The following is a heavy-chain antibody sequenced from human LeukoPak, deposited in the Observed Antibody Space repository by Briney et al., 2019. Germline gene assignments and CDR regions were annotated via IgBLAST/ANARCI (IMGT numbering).Heavy chain of an antibody. V-gene: IGHV3-7*01. CDR3: ARVPNSSSWPKAAYFYYYGMDV. J-gene: IGHJ6*02. D-gene: IGHD6-13*01. Sequence: QAGGSLRLSCAASGFTFSSYAMSWVRQAPGKGLEWVANIKENGSERYYAHSVKGRFTISRDNARKSLYLQMNSLRPEDTAVYYCARVPNSSSWPKAAYFYYYGMDVWGRGTTVTVSS. CDR1: GFTFSSYA. CDR2: IKENGSER.